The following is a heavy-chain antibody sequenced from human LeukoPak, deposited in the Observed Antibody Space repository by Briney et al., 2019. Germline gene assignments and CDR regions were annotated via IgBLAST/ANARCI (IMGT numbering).Heavy chain of an antibody. V-gene: IGHV3-7*01. Sequence: PGGSLRLSCAASGLSISNFWMSWVHQAPGKGLEWVAHIKEDGSEKRYVDSVKGRFTISRDSASLYLQMNSLRAEETAVYYSARSPRGGYSGSYLDYWGQGTLVTVSS. CDR2: IKEDGSEK. J-gene: IGHJ4*02. D-gene: IGHD1-26*01. CDR3: ARSPRGGYSGSYLDY. CDR1: GLSISNFW.